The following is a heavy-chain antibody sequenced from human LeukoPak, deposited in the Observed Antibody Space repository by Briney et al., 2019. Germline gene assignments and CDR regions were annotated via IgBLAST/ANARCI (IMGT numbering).Heavy chain of an antibody. V-gene: IGHV3-30*02. CDR3: AKDIYIYGAGGYNFDY. Sequence: GGSLRLSCAASGFTFSSYGMHWVRQAPGKGLEWVAFIRYDGSNKYYADSVKGRFTISRDNSKNTLYLQMNSLRPEDTAVYYCAKDIYIYGAGGYNFDYWGQGTLVTVSS. J-gene: IGHJ4*02. CDR2: IRYDGSNK. CDR1: GFTFSSYG. D-gene: IGHD1-1*01.